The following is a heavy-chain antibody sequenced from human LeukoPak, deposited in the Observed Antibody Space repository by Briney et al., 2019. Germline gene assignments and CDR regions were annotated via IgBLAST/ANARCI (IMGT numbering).Heavy chain of an antibody. V-gene: IGHV3-23*01. CDR1: GFTFSNAW. J-gene: IGHJ4*02. D-gene: IGHD6-13*01. CDR2: ISGSGGST. CDR3: ARTLAAAGTGFDY. Sequence: GGSLRLSCAASGFTFSNAWMNWVRQAPGKGLEWASAISGSGGSTYYADSVKSRFTISRDNSKNTLYLQMNSLRAEDTAVYYCARTLAAAGTGFDYWGQGTLVTVSS.